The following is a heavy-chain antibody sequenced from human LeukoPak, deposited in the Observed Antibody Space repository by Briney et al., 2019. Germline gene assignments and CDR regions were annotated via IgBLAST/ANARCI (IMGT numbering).Heavy chain of an antibody. V-gene: IGHV3-15*01. J-gene: IGHJ4*02. CDR2: IKSKKDGETT. CDR1: GFSFICAW. D-gene: IGHD3-10*01. Sequence: GGSLRLSCAGSGFSFICAWMSWVRDAPGKGLECVVRIKSKKDGETTDYAAPVKGRFSISRDDSKNMLYLQMSSLKIEYTAVYYCSTDQGYFYGSGTRGENWGEGALVTVSS. CDR3: STDQGYFYGSGTRGEN.